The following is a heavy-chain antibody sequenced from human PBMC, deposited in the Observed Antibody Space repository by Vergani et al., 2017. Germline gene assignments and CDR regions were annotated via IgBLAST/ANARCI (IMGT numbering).Heavy chain of an antibody. CDR2: ISYDGSNK. CDR3: ARERGETVFYGFDP. CDR1: GFTFSSYA. J-gene: IGHJ5*02. V-gene: IGHV3-30-3*01. D-gene: IGHD3-3*01. Sequence: QVQLVESGGGVVQPGRSLRLSCAASGFTFSSYAMHWVRQAPGKGLEWVAVISYDGSNKYYADSVKGRFTISRDNSKNTLYLQMNSLRAEDTAVYYCARERGETVFYGFDPWGHGTLVTVSS.